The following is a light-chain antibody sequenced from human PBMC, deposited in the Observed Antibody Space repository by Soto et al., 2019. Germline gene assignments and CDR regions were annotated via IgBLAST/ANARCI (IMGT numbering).Light chain of an antibody. CDR2: DAS. J-gene: IGKJ2*01. CDR3: QQRTYWPPYT. CDR1: QSVSSY. Sequence: EIELTQSPATLSLSPGERATLSCRASQSVSSYLAWYQHKPGQAPRVLIYDASNRATGSPARFSCSGSGTDFTLTISSLEPEDFAVYYCQQRTYWPPYTFGQGTKLEIK. V-gene: IGKV3-11*01.